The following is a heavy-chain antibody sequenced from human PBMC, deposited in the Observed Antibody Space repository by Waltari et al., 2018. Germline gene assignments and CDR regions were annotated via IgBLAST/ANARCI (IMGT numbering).Heavy chain of an antibody. Sequence: QVQLQESGPGLVKPSQTLSLPCTVSGGSISSGGYYWSWIRPPPGKGLEWIGYIYHSGSTYYNPSLKSRVTISVDRSKNQFSLKLSSVTAADTAVYYCARVITMVRGVIKIGSWFDPWGQGTLVTVSS. CDR2: IYHSGST. J-gene: IGHJ5*02. CDR3: ARVITMVRGVIKIGSWFDP. V-gene: IGHV4-30-2*01. CDR1: GGSISSGGYY. D-gene: IGHD3-10*01.